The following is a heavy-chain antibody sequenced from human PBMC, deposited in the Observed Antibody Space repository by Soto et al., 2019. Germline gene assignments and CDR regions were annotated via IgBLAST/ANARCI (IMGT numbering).Heavy chain of an antibody. CDR2: ISSSGSTI. Sequence: EVQLVESGGGLVQPGGSLRLSCAASGFSFNTYEMNWVRQAPGKGLEWVSYISSSGSTIYYADSVKGRFTVSRDNGKDSLYLQMNSLRAEDTAVYYCAYGGSCDYWGQGTQVTVSS. V-gene: IGHV3-48*03. J-gene: IGHJ4*02. CDR3: AYGGSCDY. D-gene: IGHD1-26*01. CDR1: GFSFNTYE.